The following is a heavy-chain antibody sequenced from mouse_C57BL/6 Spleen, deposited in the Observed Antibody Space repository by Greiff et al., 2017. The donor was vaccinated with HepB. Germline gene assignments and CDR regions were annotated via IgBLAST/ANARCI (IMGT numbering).Heavy chain of an antibody. Sequence: QVHVKQSGPELVKPGASVKISCKASGSAFSNSWMNWVKQRPGKGLEWIGRIYPGDGDTNYNGKFKGKATLTADKSSSTVYMQLSSLTSEDSAVYFWARVGITSVRWYFAFWGTGTTVTVSS. J-gene: IGHJ1*03. V-gene: IGHV1-82*01. CDR1: GSAFSNSW. CDR2: IYPGDGDT. D-gene: IGHD1-1*01. CDR3: ARVGITSVRWYFAF.